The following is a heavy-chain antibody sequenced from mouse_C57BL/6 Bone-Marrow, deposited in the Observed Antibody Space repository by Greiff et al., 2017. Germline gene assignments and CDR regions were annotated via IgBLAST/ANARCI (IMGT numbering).Heavy chain of an antibody. Sequence: QVQLQQSGPELVKPGASVKLSCKASGYTFTSYDINWVKQRPGQGLEWIGWIYPRDGSTKYNEKFQGKATLTVDTSSSTAYMELRSLTSEDSAVYFCARDYGSSYWYFDVWGTGTTVTVSS. CDR3: ARDYGSSYWYFDV. CDR1: GYTFTSYD. CDR2: IYPRDGST. J-gene: IGHJ1*03. V-gene: IGHV1-85*01. D-gene: IGHD1-1*01.